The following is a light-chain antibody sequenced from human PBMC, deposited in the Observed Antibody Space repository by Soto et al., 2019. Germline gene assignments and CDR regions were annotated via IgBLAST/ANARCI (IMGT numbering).Light chain of an antibody. CDR1: QSVSSSY. CDR2: GAS. V-gene: IGKV3-20*01. J-gene: IGKJ1*01. CDR3: QQYGSSRLT. Sequence: EIVLTQSPGPLSLSPGERATLSCRASQSVSSSYLAWYQQKPGQAPRLLIYGASSRATGIPDRFSGSGSGTDFTLTISRLEPEDFAVYYCQQYGSSRLTFVQGTKVEIK.